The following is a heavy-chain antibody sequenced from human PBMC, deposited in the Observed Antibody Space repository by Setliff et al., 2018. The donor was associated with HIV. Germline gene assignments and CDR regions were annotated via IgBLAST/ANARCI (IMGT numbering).Heavy chain of an antibody. CDR3: ARDHDSSAYTYFDY. D-gene: IGHD3-22*01. CDR1: GYTFTNYD. V-gene: IGHV1-8*01. CDR2: MNPHSGNT. J-gene: IGHJ4*02. Sequence: ASVKVSCKASGYTFTNYDINWVRQATGQGLEWMGWMNPHSGNTGYAQKFQGRVTMTRNTSISTAYMELSSLRSEDTAVYYCARDHDSSAYTYFDYWGQGTLVTVSS.